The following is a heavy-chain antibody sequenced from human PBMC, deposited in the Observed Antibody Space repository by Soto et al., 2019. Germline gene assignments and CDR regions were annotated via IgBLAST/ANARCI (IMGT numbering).Heavy chain of an antibody. Sequence: QVQLVESGGGVVQPGRSLRLSCAASGFTFSSYGMHWVRQAPGKGLEWVAVIWYDGSNKYYADSVKGRFTISRDNSKNTLYLQMNSLRAEDTAVYYCARDLVVAASYYYYGMDVWGKGTTVTVSS. CDR2: IWYDGSNK. CDR3: ARDLVVAASYYYYGMDV. CDR1: GFTFSSYG. V-gene: IGHV3-33*01. J-gene: IGHJ6*04. D-gene: IGHD2-15*01.